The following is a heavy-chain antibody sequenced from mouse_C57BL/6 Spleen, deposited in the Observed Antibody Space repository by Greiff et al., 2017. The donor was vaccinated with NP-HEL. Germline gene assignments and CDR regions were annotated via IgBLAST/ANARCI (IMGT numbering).Heavy chain of an antibody. D-gene: IGHD1-1*01. V-gene: IGHV1-64*01. CDR2: IHPNSGST. Sequence: QVQLKESGAELVKPGASVKLSCKASGYTFTSYWMHWVKQRPGQGLEWIGMIHPNSGSTNYNEKFKSKATLTVDKSSSTAYMQLSSRTSEDSAVYYWARRSSSYGSSYDFDYWGQGTTLTVSS. J-gene: IGHJ2*01. CDR3: ARRSSSYGSSYDFDY. CDR1: GYTFTSYW.